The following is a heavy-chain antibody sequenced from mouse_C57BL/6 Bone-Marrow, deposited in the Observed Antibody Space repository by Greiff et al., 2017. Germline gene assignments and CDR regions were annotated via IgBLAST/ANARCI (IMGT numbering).Heavy chain of an antibody. CDR3: AGQGWLLRLEAMDY. CDR1: GFTFSDYG. Sequence: EVQRVESGGGLVKPGGSLKLSCAASGFTFSDYGMHWVRQAPEKGLEWVAYISSGSSTIYYADTVKGRFTITRDNDKNTLFLQMTSLRSEDTAMYYCAGQGWLLRLEAMDYWGQGTSVTVSS. CDR2: ISSGSSTI. J-gene: IGHJ4*01. D-gene: IGHD2-3*01. V-gene: IGHV5-17*01.